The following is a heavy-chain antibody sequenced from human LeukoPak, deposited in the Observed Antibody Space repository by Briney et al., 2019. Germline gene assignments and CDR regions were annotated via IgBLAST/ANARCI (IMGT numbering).Heavy chain of an antibody. J-gene: IGHJ4*02. CDR2: FDPEDGET. Sequence: ASVKVSSTVSGYTLTELSMTSVRQAAGTGGEWMGGFDPEDGETIYAQKFQGRVIMTGDTSTDTVYMELSSLRSEDTAVYDLATGARIVVPAARRCFDYWSQGTLVTVSA. D-gene: IGHD2-2*01. CDR3: ATGARIVVPAARRCFDY. V-gene: IGHV1-24*01. CDR1: GYTLTELS.